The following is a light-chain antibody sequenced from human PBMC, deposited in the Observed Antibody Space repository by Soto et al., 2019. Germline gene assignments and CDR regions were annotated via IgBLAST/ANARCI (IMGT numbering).Light chain of an antibody. CDR2: GAS. J-gene: IGKJ1*01. CDR1: HSVNSH. V-gene: IGKV3-15*01. Sequence: MLMTQSPATLSVSPGERVTLSCRTSHSVNSHVAWYQQKPGQAPRLLIYGASTRATGIPARFSGGGSGTEFTLTISSLQSEDFAVYYCQQYNIWWTFGQGTKVDIK. CDR3: QQYNIWWT.